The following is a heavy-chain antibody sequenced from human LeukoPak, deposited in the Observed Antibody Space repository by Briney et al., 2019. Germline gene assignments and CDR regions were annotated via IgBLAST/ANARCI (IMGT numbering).Heavy chain of an antibody. CDR2: IIPIFGTE. Sequence: SVKVSCKASGGTFSSYAISWVRQAPGQGLEWMGGIIPIFGTENYAQKFQGRVTITTDESTSTAYMELSSLRSEDTAVYYCARLLIVVVPAAIHGWFDPWGQGTLVTVSS. CDR3: ARLLIVVVPAAIHGWFDP. CDR1: GGTFSSYA. J-gene: IGHJ5*02. D-gene: IGHD2-2*01. V-gene: IGHV1-69*05.